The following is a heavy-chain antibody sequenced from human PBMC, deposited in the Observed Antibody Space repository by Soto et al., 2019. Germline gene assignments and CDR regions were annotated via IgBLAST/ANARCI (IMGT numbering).Heavy chain of an antibody. CDR1: GFTFSSSD. J-gene: IGHJ6*02. V-gene: IGHV3-23*01. Sequence: PGGSLRLSCSASGFTFSSSDMNWVRQAPCKGLEWVSGVTASVSITYYADSVKGRFTISRDNSKNTLYLQMNSLRAEDTAVYYCAKGIAARPVYYGMDVWGQGTTVTVSS. D-gene: IGHD6-6*01. CDR3: AKGIAARPVYYGMDV. CDR2: VTASVSIT.